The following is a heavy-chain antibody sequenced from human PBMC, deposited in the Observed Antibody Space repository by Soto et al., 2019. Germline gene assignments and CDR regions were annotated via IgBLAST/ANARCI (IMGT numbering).Heavy chain of an antibody. J-gene: IGHJ6*03. Sequence: QVQLQESGPGLVKPSQTLSLTCTVSGGSISSGGYYWSWIRQHPGKGLEWIGYIYYSGSTYYNPSLKSRVTISVDTSKNQFSLKLSSVTAADTAVYYCARWASSWRSMPLYYYYMDVWGKGTTVTVSS. CDR2: IYYSGST. V-gene: IGHV4-31*03. D-gene: IGHD6-13*01. CDR1: GGSISSGGYY. CDR3: ARWASSWRSMPLYYYYMDV.